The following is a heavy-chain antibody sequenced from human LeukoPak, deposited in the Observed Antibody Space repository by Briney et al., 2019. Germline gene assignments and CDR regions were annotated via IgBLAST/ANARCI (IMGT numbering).Heavy chain of an antibody. CDR2: INPSGGST. J-gene: IGHJ1*01. V-gene: IGHV1-46*01. D-gene: IGHD4-17*01. Sequence: ASVKVSCKASGYTFTSYYMHWVRQAPGQGLEWMGIINPSGGSTSYAQKFQGRVTITADESTSTAYMELSSLRSEDTAVYYCARDTDYGDYLAPNEYFQHWGQGTLVTVSS. CDR3: ARDTDYGDYLAPNEYFQH. CDR1: GYTFTSYY.